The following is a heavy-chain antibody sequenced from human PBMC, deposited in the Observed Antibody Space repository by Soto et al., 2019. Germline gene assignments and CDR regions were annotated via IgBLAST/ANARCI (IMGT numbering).Heavy chain of an antibody. CDR1: GDSITAYY. CDR2: IYHAGNT. CDR3: ARLNYYFHH. Sequence: QVQLQESGPGLVKDSETLSLTCSVSGDSITAYYWSWIRQSPGKGLEWIGYIYHAGNTNYNPSLRGPVTMSVDTSRNRFSLKLKSVTAADTAIYYCARLNYYFHHWGQGTLVTVSS. J-gene: IGHJ4*02. D-gene: IGHD1-20*01. V-gene: IGHV4-59*08.